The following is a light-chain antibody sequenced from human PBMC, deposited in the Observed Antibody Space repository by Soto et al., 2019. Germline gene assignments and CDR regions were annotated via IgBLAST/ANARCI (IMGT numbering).Light chain of an antibody. CDR3: QQGYSTQWT. CDR2: ATS. CDR1: QDIRSY. V-gene: IGKV1-39*01. Sequence: DIQMTQSPSSLSASVGDRVSITCRASQDIRSYLNWYQQKPGKAPELLIYATSNLQSGVPPRFSASGSGTDFTLTIRSLQPEDFATYYCQQGYSTQWTSGQGTKVEIK. J-gene: IGKJ1*01.